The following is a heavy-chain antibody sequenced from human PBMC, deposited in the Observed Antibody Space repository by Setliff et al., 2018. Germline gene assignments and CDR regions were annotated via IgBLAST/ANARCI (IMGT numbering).Heavy chain of an antibody. D-gene: IGHD3-22*01. CDR3: ARAGRNNYDSSGYYYDLCYYNHMDV. V-gene: IGHV1-3*01. Sequence: ASVKVSCKASGYSFAKYALHWVRQAPGQRLEWMGWINAGNGNTNYAQKLQGRVTMTTDTSTSTAYMELRSLRSDGTAVYYCARAGRNNYDSSGYYYDLCYYNHMDVWGKGTTVTVSS. CDR2: INAGNGNT. J-gene: IGHJ6*03. CDR1: GYSFAKYA.